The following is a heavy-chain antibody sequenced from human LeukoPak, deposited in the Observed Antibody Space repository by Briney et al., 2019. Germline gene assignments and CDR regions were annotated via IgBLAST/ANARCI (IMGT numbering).Heavy chain of an antibody. V-gene: IGHV3-48*03. J-gene: IGHJ6*04. CDR1: GFTFSSYE. CDR3: ARGEVSSGWYGGRASDDYYGMDV. CDR2: ISSSGSTI. D-gene: IGHD6-19*01. Sequence: PGGSLRLSRAASGFTFSSYEMNWVRQAPGKGLEWVSYISSSGSTIYYADSVKGRFTISRDNAKNSLYLQMNSLRAEDTAVYYCARGEVSSGWYGGRASDDYYGMDVWGKGTTVTVSS.